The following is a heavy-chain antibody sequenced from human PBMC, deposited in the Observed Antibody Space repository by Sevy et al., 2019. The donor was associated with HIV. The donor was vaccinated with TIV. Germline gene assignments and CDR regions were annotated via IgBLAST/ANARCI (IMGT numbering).Heavy chain of an antibody. J-gene: IGHJ4*02. CDR2: IWSDGSNT. V-gene: IGHV3-33*01. CDR1: GFIFSNSA. D-gene: IGHD1-26*01. CDR3: GRQSSKRVGARALLDY. Sequence: GGSLRLSCAASGFIFSNSAMHWVRQAPGKGLERVAVIWSDGSNTNYANSVKGRFTISRDNSKNTLSLQMNSLRADDAAVYYCGRQSSKRVGARALLDYWCQGILVTVSS.